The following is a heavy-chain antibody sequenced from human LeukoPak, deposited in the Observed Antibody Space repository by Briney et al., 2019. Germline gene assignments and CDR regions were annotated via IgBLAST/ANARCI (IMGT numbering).Heavy chain of an antibody. V-gene: IGHV3-30*04. CDR3: ARDCDPEYSSGWYCNYMDV. Sequence: PGGSLRLSCAASGFTFNSYEMNWVRQAPGKGLEWVAVISYDGSNKYYADSVKGRFTISRDNSKNTLYLQMNSLRAEDTAVYYCARDCDPEYSSGWYCNYMDVWGKGTTVTVSS. CDR1: GFTFNSYE. D-gene: IGHD6-19*01. CDR2: ISYDGSNK. J-gene: IGHJ6*03.